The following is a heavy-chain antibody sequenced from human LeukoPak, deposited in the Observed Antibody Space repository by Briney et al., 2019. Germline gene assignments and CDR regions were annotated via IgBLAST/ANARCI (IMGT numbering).Heavy chain of an antibody. D-gene: IGHD2-2*01. CDR1: GYTFTGYY. J-gene: IGHJ4*02. Sequence: ASVKVSCKASGYTFTGYYMHWVRQAPGQGLEWMGWINPNSGGTNYAQKFQGRVTMTRDTSISTAYMELSRLRSDDTAVYYCARGGATYQLPFYYFDYWGQGTLVTVSS. CDR3: ARGGATYQLPFYYFDY. CDR2: INPNSGGT. V-gene: IGHV1-2*02.